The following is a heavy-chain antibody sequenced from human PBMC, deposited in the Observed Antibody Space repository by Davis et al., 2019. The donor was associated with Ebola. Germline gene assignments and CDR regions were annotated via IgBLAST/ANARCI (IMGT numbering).Heavy chain of an antibody. J-gene: IGHJ4*02. Sequence: GESLKISCAASGFSFGDAWMSWVRQAPGKGLEWVGRIKSKTDGGTTDYAAPVKGRFTISRDDSKNMIYLQMSSLKTEDTAMYYCTTIDNIVISPGAMTGVYWGQGTLVAVSS. CDR2: IKSKTDGGTT. D-gene: IGHD2/OR15-2a*01. V-gene: IGHV3-15*01. CDR1: GFSFGDAW. CDR3: TTIDNIVISPGAMTGVY.